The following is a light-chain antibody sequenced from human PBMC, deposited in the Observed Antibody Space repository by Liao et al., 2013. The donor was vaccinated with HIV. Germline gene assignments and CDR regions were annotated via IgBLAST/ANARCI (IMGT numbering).Light chain of an antibody. Sequence: SYELTQPPSVSVSPGQTARITCSGDALPKQYAYWYQQKPGQAPVLLIYKDSERPSGIPERFSGSSSGNTGTLTISGTQPMDEGDYYCQVWDRGPALFGGGTKLTVL. CDR3: QVWDRGPAL. V-gene: IGLV3-25*02. CDR1: ALPKQY. CDR2: KDS. J-gene: IGLJ2*01.